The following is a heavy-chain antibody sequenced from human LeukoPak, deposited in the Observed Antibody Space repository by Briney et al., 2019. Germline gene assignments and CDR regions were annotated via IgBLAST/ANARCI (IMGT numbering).Heavy chain of an antibody. D-gene: IGHD1-1*01. CDR3: ASHTTFDY. CDR2: ISAYNGNT. Sequence: ASVTVSFTSSGYTFTSYGISWVRQPPGQGLEWMGWISAYNGNTNYAQKLQGRVTMTTDTSTSTAYMEVRSLRPDDTAVYYCASHTTFDYWGQGTLVTVSS. CDR1: GYTFTSYG. V-gene: IGHV1-18*01. J-gene: IGHJ4*02.